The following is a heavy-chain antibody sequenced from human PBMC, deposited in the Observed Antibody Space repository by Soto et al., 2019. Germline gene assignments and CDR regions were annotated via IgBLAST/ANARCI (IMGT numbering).Heavy chain of an antibody. CDR1: CGSFRGYY. CDR3: ARAVRSSSWAPDY. CDR2: INHSGST. D-gene: IGHD6-13*01. J-gene: IGHJ4*02. Sequence: SETLSLTCAVYCGSFRGYYWRWIRLPPGKGLEWIGEINHSGSTNYNPSLKSRVTISVDTSKNQISLKLSSVTAADTAVYYCARAVRSSSWAPDYWGQGTLVTVS. V-gene: IGHV4-34*01.